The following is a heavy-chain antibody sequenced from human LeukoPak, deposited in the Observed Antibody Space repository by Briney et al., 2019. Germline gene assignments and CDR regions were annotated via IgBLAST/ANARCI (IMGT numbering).Heavy chain of an antibody. CDR3: ARDSGAARPIDY. V-gene: IGHV3-7*01. CDR2: IKQDGSEK. Sequence: GGSLRLSCAASGFTFSSYAMHWVRQAPGKGLEWVANIKQDGSEKYYVDSVKGRFTISRDNAKNSLYLQMNSLRAEDTAVYYCARDSGAARPIDYWGQGTLVTVSS. D-gene: IGHD6-6*01. CDR1: GFTFSSYA. J-gene: IGHJ4*02.